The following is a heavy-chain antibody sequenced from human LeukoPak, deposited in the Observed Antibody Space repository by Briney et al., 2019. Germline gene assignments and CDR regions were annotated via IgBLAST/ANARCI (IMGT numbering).Heavy chain of an antibody. CDR3: ARDRGGSTIFGVVTGFDP. CDR1: GGSFSGYY. J-gene: IGHJ5*02. D-gene: IGHD3-3*01. V-gene: IGHV4-34*01. Sequence: SETLSLTCAVYGGSFSGYYWSWIRQPPGKGLEWIGEINHSGSTYYNPSLKSRVTISVDTSKNQFSLKLSSVTAADTAVYYCARDRGGSTIFGVVTGFDPWGQGTLVTVSS. CDR2: INHSGST.